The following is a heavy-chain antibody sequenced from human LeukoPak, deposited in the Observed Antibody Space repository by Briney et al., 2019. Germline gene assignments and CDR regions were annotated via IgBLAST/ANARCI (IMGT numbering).Heavy chain of an antibody. Sequence: HPGGSLRLSCAASGFTFSSYAMSWVRQAPGKGLEWVSAISGSGGSTYYADSVKGRFTISRDNSKNTLYLQMNSLRAEDTAVYYCAKTGSGWYLYYFDYWGQGTLVTVSS. J-gene: IGHJ4*02. D-gene: IGHD6-19*01. CDR1: GFTFSSYA. V-gene: IGHV3-23*01. CDR3: AKTGSGWYLYYFDY. CDR2: ISGSGGST.